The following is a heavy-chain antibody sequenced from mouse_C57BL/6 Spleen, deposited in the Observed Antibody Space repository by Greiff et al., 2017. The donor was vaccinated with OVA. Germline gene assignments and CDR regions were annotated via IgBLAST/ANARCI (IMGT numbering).Heavy chain of an antibody. CDR1: GYTFTDYY. Sequence: VQLQQSGPELVKPGASVKISCKASGYTFTDYYMNWVKQSHGKSLEWIGDINPNNGGTSYNQKFKGKATLTVDKSSSTAYMELRSLTSEDSAVYYCASEGLGVWGTGTTVTVSS. CDR3: ASEGLGV. J-gene: IGHJ1*03. D-gene: IGHD3-3*01. CDR2: INPNNGGT. V-gene: IGHV1-26*01.